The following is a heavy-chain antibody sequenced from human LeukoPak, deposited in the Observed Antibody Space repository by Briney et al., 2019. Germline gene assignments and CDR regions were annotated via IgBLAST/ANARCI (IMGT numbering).Heavy chain of an antibody. Sequence: SETLSLTCTVSGGSISSSSYYWGWIRQPPGKGLEWIGSIYYSGSTYYNPSLKSRVTISVDTSKNQFSLKLSSVTAADTAVYYCARIAVASRFPYYYYYYMDVWGKGTTVTVSS. CDR3: ARIAVASRFPYYYYYYMDV. D-gene: IGHD6-19*01. CDR1: GGSISSSSYY. CDR2: IYYSGST. V-gene: IGHV4-39*07. J-gene: IGHJ6*03.